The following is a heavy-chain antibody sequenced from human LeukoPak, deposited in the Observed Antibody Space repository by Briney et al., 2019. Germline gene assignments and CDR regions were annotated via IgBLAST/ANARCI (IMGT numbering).Heavy chain of an antibody. V-gene: IGHV4-4*02. Sequence: PSGTLSLTCGVSGGSVTSTNWWTWVRQPPGKGLEWIGEVRLDGKTNYNPSLESRLTISVDLSENHISLRLTSVTAAGTAVYYCAREGGFFRPLDYSGQGTLVTVSS. CDR1: GGSVTSTNW. CDR2: VRLDGKT. D-gene: IGHD3-3*01. J-gene: IGHJ4*02. CDR3: AREGGFFRPLDY.